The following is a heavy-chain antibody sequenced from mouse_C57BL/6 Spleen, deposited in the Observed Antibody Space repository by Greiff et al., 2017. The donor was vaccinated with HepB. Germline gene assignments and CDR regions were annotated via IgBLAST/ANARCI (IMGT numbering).Heavy chain of an antibody. CDR3: ARRGDYDALDAMDY. D-gene: IGHD2-4*01. V-gene: IGHV1-69*01. CDR1: GYTFTSYW. Sequence: VQLQQPGAELVMPGASVKLSCKASGYTFTSYWMHWVKQRPGQGLEWIGEIDPSDSYTNYNQKFKGKSTLTVDKSSSTAYMQLSSLTSEDSAVYYCARRGDYDALDAMDYWGQGTSVTVSS. CDR2: IDPSDSYT. J-gene: IGHJ4*01.